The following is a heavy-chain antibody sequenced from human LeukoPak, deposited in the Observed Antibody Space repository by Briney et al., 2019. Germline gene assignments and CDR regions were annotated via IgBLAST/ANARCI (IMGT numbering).Heavy chain of an antibody. V-gene: IGHV4-4*07. CDR1: GGSISSYY. D-gene: IGHD3-9*01. J-gene: IGHJ4*02. Sequence: SETLSLTCTVSGGSISSYYWSWIRQPAGKGLEWMWRIYTSGSTNYNPSLKSRVTISRDTAKNQFSLKLSAVTAADTAVYYCARRLDLLRYFDWGQGTLVTVSS. CDR2: IYTSGST. CDR3: ARRLDLLRYFD.